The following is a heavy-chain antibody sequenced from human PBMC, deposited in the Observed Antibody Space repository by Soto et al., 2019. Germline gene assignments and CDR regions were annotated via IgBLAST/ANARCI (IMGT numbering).Heavy chain of an antibody. CDR1: GGSISSSSYY. V-gene: IGHV4-39*01. D-gene: IGHD3-9*01. CDR3: ARHRYFECWFDP. Sequence: PSETLSPTCTVSGGSISSSSYYWGWIRQPPGKGLEWIGSIYYSGSTYYNPSLKSRVTISVDTSKNQFSLKLSSVTAADTAVYYCARHRYFECWFDPWGQGTLVTVSS. CDR2: IYYSGST. J-gene: IGHJ5*02.